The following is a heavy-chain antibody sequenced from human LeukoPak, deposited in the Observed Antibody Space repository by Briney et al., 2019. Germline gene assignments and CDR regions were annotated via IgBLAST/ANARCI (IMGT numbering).Heavy chain of an antibody. CDR3: AREGVAARPFDY. J-gene: IGHJ4*02. CDR2: INPSGGST. CDR1: GYTFTSYY. V-gene: IGHV1-46*01. Sequence: AASVKVSCKASGYTFTSYYMHWVRQPPGQGLEWMGIINPSGGSTSYAQKFQGRVTMTREMSTSTVYMERSSLRSEEAVVYYCAREGVAARPFDYWGQGTLVTVSS. D-gene: IGHD6-6*01.